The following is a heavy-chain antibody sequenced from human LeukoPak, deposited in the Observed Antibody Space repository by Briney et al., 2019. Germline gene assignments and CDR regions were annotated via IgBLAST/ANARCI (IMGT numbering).Heavy chain of an antibody. D-gene: IGHD3-3*01. CDR3: AKERQYYDFWSGYFSGFDY. CDR2: ISGSGGST. J-gene: IGHJ4*02. Sequence: GGSLRLSCAASGFTFSSYWMHWVRQAPGKGLEWVSGISGSGGSTYYADSVKGRFTISRDNSKNTLYLQMNSLRAEDTAVYYCAKERQYYDFWSGYFSGFDYWGQGTLVTVSS. CDR1: GFTFSSYW. V-gene: IGHV3-23*01.